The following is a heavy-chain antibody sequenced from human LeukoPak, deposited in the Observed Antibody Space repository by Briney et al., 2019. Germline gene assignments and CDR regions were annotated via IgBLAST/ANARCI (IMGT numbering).Heavy chain of an antibody. CDR1: GFIVSNNY. J-gene: IGHJ6*02. Sequence: GGSLRLSCVASGFIVSNNYMSWVRQAPGKGLEWVSSISSSSSYIYYADSVKGRFTISRDNAKNSLYLQMNSLRAEDTAVYYCARESYDFWSGYYPTTKYGMDVWGQGTTVTVSS. D-gene: IGHD3-3*01. CDR2: ISSSSSYI. CDR3: ARESYDFWSGYYPTTKYGMDV. V-gene: IGHV3-21*01.